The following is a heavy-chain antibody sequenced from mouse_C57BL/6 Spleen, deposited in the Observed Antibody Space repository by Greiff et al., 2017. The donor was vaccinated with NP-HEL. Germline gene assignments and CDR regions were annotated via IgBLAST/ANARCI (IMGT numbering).Heavy chain of an antibody. CDR1: GYAFTNYL. V-gene: IGHV1-54*01. CDR2: INPGSGGT. J-gene: IGHJ1*03. D-gene: IGHD2-3*01. CDR3: ARIDGYRYFDV. Sequence: VQLQQSGAELVRPGTSVKVSCKASGYAFTNYLIEWVKQRPGQGLEWIGVINPGSGGTNYNEKFKGKATLTADKSSSTAYMQLSSLTSEDSAVYFCARIDGYRYFDVWGTGTTVTVSS.